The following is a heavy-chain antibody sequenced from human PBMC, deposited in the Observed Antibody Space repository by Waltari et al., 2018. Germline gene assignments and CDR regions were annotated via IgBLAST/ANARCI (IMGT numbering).Heavy chain of an antibody. CDR3: ARISTVTIAFDI. D-gene: IGHD4-17*01. Sequence: EVQLVESGGGLVKPGGSLRLSCAASGFTFSSYAMSWVRQAPGEGLEWVSAISGSGGSTYYADSVKGRFTISRDNSKNTLYLQMNSLRAEDTAVYYCARISTVTIAFDIWGQGTMVTVSS. V-gene: IGHV3-23*04. CDR1: GFTFSSYA. J-gene: IGHJ3*02. CDR2: ISGSGGST.